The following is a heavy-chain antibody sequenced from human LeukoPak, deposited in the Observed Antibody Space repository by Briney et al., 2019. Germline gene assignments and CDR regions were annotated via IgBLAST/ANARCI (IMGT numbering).Heavy chain of an antibody. J-gene: IGHJ4*02. CDR3: VITSATGPLDY. CDR2: ISGIGGNT. V-gene: IGHV3-64D*09. D-gene: IGHD6-6*01. CDR1: GFTFSSYA. Sequence: GGSLRLSCSASGFTFSSYAMHWVRQAPGKGLEYVSAISGIGGNTQYADSLKGRFTISRDNSKNTLYLQMSSRRVEDTAVYYCVITSATGPLDYWGQGTLVTVS.